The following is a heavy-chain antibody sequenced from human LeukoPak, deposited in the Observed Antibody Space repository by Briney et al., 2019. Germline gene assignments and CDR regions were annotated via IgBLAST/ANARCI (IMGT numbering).Heavy chain of an antibody. CDR1: GFTFSSYG. J-gene: IGHJ4*02. D-gene: IGHD4-17*01. CDR2: ISTSSTYI. CDR3: ARNRIIGDYEFDY. Sequence: GGSLRLSCAASGFTFSSYGMSWVRQAPGKGLEWVSSISTSSTYIYYADSVKGRFTISRDNAKNSLDLQMNSLRAEDTAVYYCARNRIIGDYEFDYWGQGTLVTVSS. V-gene: IGHV3-21*01.